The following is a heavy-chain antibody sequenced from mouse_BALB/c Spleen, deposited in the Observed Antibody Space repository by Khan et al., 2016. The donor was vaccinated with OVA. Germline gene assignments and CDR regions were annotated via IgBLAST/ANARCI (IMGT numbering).Heavy chain of an antibody. J-gene: IGHJ3*01. Sequence: VRLQQSGTVLARPGASVKMSCKASGYSFTSYWMHWVKQRPGQGLEWIGAIYPGNSDTNYNRKFKGKAKLTTVTSASTANMELSSLTNEDSAVYYCTRWGYWFDYWGQGTLVTVSA. CDR3: TRWGYWFDY. D-gene: IGHD2-2*01. CDR1: GYSFTSYW. CDR2: IYPGNSDT. V-gene: IGHV1-5*01.